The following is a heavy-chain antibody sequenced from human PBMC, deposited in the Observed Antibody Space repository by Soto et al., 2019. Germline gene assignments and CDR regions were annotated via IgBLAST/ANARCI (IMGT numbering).Heavy chain of an antibody. V-gene: IGHV4-59*01. CDR3: ARVTPPYYDFWSFYYSLLPSDNWFDL. CDR1: GGSISSYY. D-gene: IGHD3-3*01. Sequence: SETLSLTCTVSGGSISSYYWSWIRQPPGKGLEWIGYIYYSGSTNYNPSLKSRVTISVDTSKNQFSLKLSSVTAADTAVYYCARVTPPYYDFWSFYYSLLPSDNWFDLWGQGTLVTGSS. CDR2: IYYSGST. J-gene: IGHJ5*02.